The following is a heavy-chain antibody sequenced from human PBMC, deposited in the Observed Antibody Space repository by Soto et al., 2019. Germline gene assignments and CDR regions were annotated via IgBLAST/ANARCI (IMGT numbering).Heavy chain of an antibody. CDR1: GFTFHDYY. V-gene: IGHV3-11*06. Sequence: QVHLVEPGGGLVKPGGSLRLSCVVSGFTFHDYYMTWIRQAPGKGLQWVASISSTSSFITYADSVKGRFTISRDNANNSLYLQMNGLRVEDTAVYYCANQAGGRSDYWGQGALVTVSS. CDR3: ANQAGGRSDY. J-gene: IGHJ4*02. CDR2: ISSTSSFI. D-gene: IGHD6-13*01.